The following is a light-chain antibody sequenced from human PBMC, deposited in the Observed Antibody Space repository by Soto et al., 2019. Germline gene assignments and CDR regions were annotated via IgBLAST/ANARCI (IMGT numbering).Light chain of an antibody. J-gene: IGLJ1*01. CDR1: SSDVGGYNY. Sequence: QSVLTQPRSVSGTPGQSVTISCTGTSSDVGGYNYFSWYQQHPGKAPKLMIYDVSKRPSGVPDRFSGSKSGNTASLTISGLQAEDEADYYCCSYAGSYTYAFGTGTKVTVL. V-gene: IGLV2-11*01. CDR3: CSYAGSYTYA. CDR2: DVS.